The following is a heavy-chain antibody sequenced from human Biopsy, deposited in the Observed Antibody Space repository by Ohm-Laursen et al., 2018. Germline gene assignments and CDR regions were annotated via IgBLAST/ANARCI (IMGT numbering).Heavy chain of an antibody. CDR2: KVPILGTG. Sequence: SVKVSCKVPGGTFSNYGVNWVRQAPGQGLEWLGGKVPILGTGNYAQKFQDRVTVAADTSTSTATMELRSLRSDDTAVYYCATKLTGYFHHWGQGTLVIVSS. V-gene: IGHV1-69*06. J-gene: IGHJ1*01. CDR1: GGTFSNYG. CDR3: ATKLTGYFHH. D-gene: IGHD3-9*01.